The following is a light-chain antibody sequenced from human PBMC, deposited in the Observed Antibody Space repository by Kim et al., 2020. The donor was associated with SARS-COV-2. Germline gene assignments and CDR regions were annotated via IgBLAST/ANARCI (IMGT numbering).Light chain of an antibody. J-gene: IGLJ2*01. CDR1: NLGGRY. CDR2: QDI. CDR3: QAWDNNAAI. V-gene: IGLV3-1*01. Sequence: SYELTQPPSVSVSPGQTDTIPCSGDNLGGRYVSWYQQRSGQTPVLVMYQDIERPSGIPDRFSGSNSGNTATLTISGTQAMDEADYYCQAWDNNAAIFGGG.